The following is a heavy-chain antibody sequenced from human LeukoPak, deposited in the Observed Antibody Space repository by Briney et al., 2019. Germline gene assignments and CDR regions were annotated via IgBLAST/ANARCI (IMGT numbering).Heavy chain of an antibody. CDR3: ARERPKPLNRYGSGFDY. J-gene: IGHJ4*02. D-gene: IGHD3-10*01. Sequence: GGSLRLSCAASGFTFSSYAMRGGRQAPGKGLEGGSVIYSGGSTYYADSVKGRFTISRDNSKNTLYLQMNSLRAEDTAVYYCARERPKPLNRYGSGFDYWGQGTLVTVSS. CDR1: GFTFSSYA. V-gene: IGHV3-53*01. CDR2: IYSGGST.